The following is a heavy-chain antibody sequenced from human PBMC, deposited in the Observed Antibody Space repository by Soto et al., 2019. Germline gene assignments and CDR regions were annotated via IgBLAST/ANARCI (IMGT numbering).Heavy chain of an antibody. D-gene: IGHD1-1*01. Sequence: GGSLRLSCAASGFTFSSYAMHWVRQAPGKGLEYVSAISSNGGSTYYANSVKGRFTISRDNSKNTLYLQMNSLRAEDTAVYYCARDKRYENWFDPWGQGTLVTVSS. V-gene: IGHV3-64*01. J-gene: IGHJ5*02. CDR1: GFTFSSYA. CDR3: ARDKRYENWFDP. CDR2: ISSNGGST.